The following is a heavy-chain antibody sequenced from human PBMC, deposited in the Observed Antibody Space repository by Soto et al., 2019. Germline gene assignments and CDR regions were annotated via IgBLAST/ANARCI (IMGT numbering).Heavy chain of an antibody. CDR1: GGSISSSSDY. CDR3: ARPLWFGESLGDKFDY. CDR2: IYYSGST. V-gene: IGHV4-39*01. Sequence: QLQMQDSGPGLVNPSEALSLTCTVSGGSISSSSDYWGWIRQPPGKGLEWIGSIYYSGSTYYNPSLKSRVTISVDTSKNQFSLKLSSLTAADTAVYYCARPLWFGESLGDKFDYWGQGTLVTVSS. J-gene: IGHJ4*02. D-gene: IGHD3-10*01.